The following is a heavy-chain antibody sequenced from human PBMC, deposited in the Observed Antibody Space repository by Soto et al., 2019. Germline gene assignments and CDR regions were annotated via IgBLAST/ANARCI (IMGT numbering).Heavy chain of an antibody. V-gene: IGHV3-30-3*01. Sequence: GSLRLSCAASGFTFSSYAMHWVRQAPGKGLEWVAVISYDGSNKYYADSVKGRFTISRDNSKNTLYLQMNSLRAEDTAVYYCARVYMVRGVIDAFDIWGQGTMVTVSS. CDR2: ISYDGSNK. CDR3: ARVYMVRGVIDAFDI. J-gene: IGHJ3*02. D-gene: IGHD3-10*01. CDR1: GFTFSSYA.